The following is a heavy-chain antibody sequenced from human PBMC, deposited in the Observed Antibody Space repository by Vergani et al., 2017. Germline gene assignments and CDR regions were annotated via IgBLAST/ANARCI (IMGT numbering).Heavy chain of an antibody. CDR1: GYTFTGYY. Sequence: QVQLVQSGAEVKKPGASVKVSCKASGYTFTGYYMHWVRQAPGQGLEWRGWFNPNSGGTNYAQKFQGRVTMTRDTSISTAYMELSRLRSDDTAVYYCASPTGTTYYYYGMDVWGQGTTVTVSS. CDR2: FNPNSGGT. CDR3: ASPTGTTYYYYGMDV. D-gene: IGHD1-7*01. J-gene: IGHJ6*02. V-gene: IGHV1-2*02.